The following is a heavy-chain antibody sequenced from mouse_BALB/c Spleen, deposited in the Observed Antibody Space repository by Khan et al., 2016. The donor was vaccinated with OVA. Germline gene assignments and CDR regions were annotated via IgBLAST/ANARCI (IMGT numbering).Heavy chain of an antibody. J-gene: IGHJ2*01. D-gene: IGHD1-1*01. CDR1: GYSFIGYF. CDR2: INPHIGET. Sequence: EVQLQQSGPELVKPGASVMISCKASGYSFIGYFMNWVMQSHGKSLEWIGRINPHIGETFYNQKFKGKATLTVDESSSTAHMELRSLASEDSAVYYCARIYGSDFDYWGQGTTLTVSS. V-gene: IGHV1-20*02. CDR3: ARIYGSDFDY.